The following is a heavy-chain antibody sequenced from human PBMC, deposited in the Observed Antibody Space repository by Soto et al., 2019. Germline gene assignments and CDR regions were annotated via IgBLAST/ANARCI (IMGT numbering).Heavy chain of an antibody. J-gene: IGHJ6*02. D-gene: IGHD6-13*01. V-gene: IGHV1-18*01. CDR2: ISAYNGNT. Sequence: ASVKVSCKASGYTFTSYGISWVRQAPGQGLEWMGWISAYNGNTNYAQKLQGRVTMTTDTSTSTAYMELRSLRSDDTAVYYCASLVRAAAGIRFDYYYGMDVWGQGTTVTVSS. CDR1: GYTFTSYG. CDR3: ASLVRAAAGIRFDYYYGMDV.